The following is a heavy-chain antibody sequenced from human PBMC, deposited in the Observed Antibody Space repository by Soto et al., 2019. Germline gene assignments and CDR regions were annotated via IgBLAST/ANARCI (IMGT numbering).Heavy chain of an antibody. CDR3: ARSSGNIVVVPAAIRPYYYYYGMDV. D-gene: IGHD2-2*01. J-gene: IGHJ6*02. V-gene: IGHV1-69*13. CDR1: GGTFSSYA. Sequence: ASVKVSCKASGGTFSSYAISWVRQAPGQGLEWMGGIIPIFGTANYAQKFQGRVTITADESTSTAYMELSSLRSEDTAVYYCARSSGNIVVVPAAIRPYYYYYGMDVWG. CDR2: IIPIFGTA.